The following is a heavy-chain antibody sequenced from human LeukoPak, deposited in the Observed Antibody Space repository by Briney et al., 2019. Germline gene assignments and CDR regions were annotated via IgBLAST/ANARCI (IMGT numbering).Heavy chain of an antibody. J-gene: IGHJ4*02. CDR3: ARNLVGATEYFDY. V-gene: IGHV1-18*04. Sequence: ASVKVSCKASGYTFTGYYMHWVRQAPGQGLEWMGWISAYNGNTNYAQKLQGRVTMTTDTSTSTAYMELRSLRSDDTAVYYCARNLVGATEYFDYWGQGTLVTVSS. CDR1: GYTFTGYY. D-gene: IGHD1-26*01. CDR2: ISAYNGNT.